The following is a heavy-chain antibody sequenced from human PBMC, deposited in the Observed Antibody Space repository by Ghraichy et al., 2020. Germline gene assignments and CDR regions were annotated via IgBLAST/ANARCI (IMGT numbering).Heavy chain of an antibody. CDR2: INHSGST. J-gene: IGHJ3*01. Sequence: SETLSLTCAVYGGSFSGYYWSWIRQPPGKGLEWIGEINHSGSTNYNPSLKSRVTISVDTSKNQFSLKLSSVTAADTAVYYCARAPSQLAFDLWGQGTMVTVSS. V-gene: IGHV4-34*01. CDR1: GGSFSGYY. CDR3: ARAPSQLAFDL.